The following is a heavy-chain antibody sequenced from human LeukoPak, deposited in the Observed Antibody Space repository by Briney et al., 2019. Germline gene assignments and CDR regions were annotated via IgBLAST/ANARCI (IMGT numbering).Heavy chain of an antibody. Sequence: SVKVSCKASGGTFSSYAISWVRQAPGQGLEWMGGIIPIFGTANYAQKFQGRVTITADESTGTAYMELSSLRSEDTAVYYCARDYYDSSGYYSCSGYWGQGTLVTVSS. D-gene: IGHD3-22*01. V-gene: IGHV1-69*13. CDR2: IIPIFGTA. J-gene: IGHJ4*02. CDR3: ARDYYDSSGYYSCSGY. CDR1: GGTFSSYA.